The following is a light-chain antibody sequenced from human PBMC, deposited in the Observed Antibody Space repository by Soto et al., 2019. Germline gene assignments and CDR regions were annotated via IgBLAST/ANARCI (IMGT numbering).Light chain of an antibody. CDR1: QSVSPY. V-gene: IGKV3D-15*01. CDR2: GAS. Sequence: EIVLTQSPGTLSLSPGERATLSCRASQSVSPYLAWYQHKPGQAPRLLIYGASSRATGIPDRFSGSGSGTDFTLTISSLQSEDFAVYYCQQYNNWWTFGQGTKVEIK. J-gene: IGKJ1*01. CDR3: QQYNNWWT.